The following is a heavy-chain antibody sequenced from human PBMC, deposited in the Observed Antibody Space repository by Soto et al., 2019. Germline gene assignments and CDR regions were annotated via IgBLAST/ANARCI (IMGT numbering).Heavy chain of an antibody. CDR2: ISNDATKK. V-gene: IGHV3-30*18. CDR1: GFSFSNYG. CDR3: AKDRGLNAYSNDQFNH. J-gene: IGHJ4*02. Sequence: VGSLRLSCAASGFSFSNYGIHWVRQAPGKGLEWVAFISNDATKKYYADSLKGRFTISRDNSKNTLYLQMNSLRADDTAVYYCAKDRGLNAYSNDQFNHWGQGILVTVSS. D-gene: IGHD4-4*01.